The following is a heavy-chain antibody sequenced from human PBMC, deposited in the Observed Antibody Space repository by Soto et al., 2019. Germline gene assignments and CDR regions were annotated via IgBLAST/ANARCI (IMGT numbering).Heavy chain of an antibody. Sequence: SETLSLTCAVYGGSFSGYYWSWIRQPPGKGLEWIGEINHSGSTNYNPSLKSRVTISVDTSKNQFSLKLSSVTAADTAVYYCAREANSVSGSGWYGRPYWGQGTLVTVSS. CDR1: GGSFSGYY. J-gene: IGHJ4*02. CDR3: AREANSVSGSGWYGRPY. D-gene: IGHD6-19*01. V-gene: IGHV4-34*01. CDR2: INHSGST.